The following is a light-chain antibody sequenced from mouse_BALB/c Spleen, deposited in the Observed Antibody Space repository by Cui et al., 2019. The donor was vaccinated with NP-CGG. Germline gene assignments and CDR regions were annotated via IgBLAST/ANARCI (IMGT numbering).Light chain of an antibody. CDR2: GTK. J-gene: IGLJ1*01. CDR3: ALWYSNHWV. Sequence: QAVVTQESAPTTSPGETVTLTCRSSSGAVTSSNYAKGVQEKPEHLVTGIIGGTKKRAPGVPARFSGSLIGDKAALTITGAQTEDEAIYFCALWYSNHWVFGGGTKLTVL. V-gene: IGLV1*01. CDR1: SGAVTSSNY.